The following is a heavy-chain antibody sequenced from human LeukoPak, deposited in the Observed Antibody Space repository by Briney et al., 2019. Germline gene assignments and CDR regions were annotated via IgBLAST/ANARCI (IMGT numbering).Heavy chain of an antibody. V-gene: IGHV4-34*01. CDR2: INHSGST. CDR3: ARSRWFGSGSPLGA. Sequence: HPSETLSLTCAVYGGSFSGYYWSWIRQPPGKGLEWIGEINHSGSTNYNPSLKSRVTISVDTSKNQFSLKLSSVTAADTAVYYCARSRWFGSGSPLGAWGQGTLVTVSS. CDR1: GGSFSGYY. D-gene: IGHD3-10*01. J-gene: IGHJ5*02.